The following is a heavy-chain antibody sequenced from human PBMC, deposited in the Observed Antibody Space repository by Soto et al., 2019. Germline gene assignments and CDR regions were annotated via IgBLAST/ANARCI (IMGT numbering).Heavy chain of an antibody. J-gene: IGHJ4*02. D-gene: IGHD3-10*01. V-gene: IGHV1-18*01. Sequence: QVQLVQSGAEVKNPGTSVKVSCKASGYTFTSAGISWVRQAPGQGLEWMGWISAYNGNIKYAQNLQGRVTLTTDTSTRTAYMELRSLTSDDTAVYYCARDLDGSGSYYTGYWGQGTLVTVSA. CDR1: GYTFTSAG. CDR3: ARDLDGSGSYYTGY. CDR2: ISAYNGNI.